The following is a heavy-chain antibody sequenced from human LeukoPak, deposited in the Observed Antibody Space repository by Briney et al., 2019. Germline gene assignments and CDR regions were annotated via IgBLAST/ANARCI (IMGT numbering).Heavy chain of an antibody. CDR3: ARANRPEAVVVAAKDAFDI. D-gene: IGHD2-15*01. V-gene: IGHV4-59*01. CDR2: IYYSGST. Sequence: SETLSLTCTVSGGSISSYYWSWIRQPPGKGLEWIGYIYYSGSTNYNPSLKSRVTISVDTSKNQFSLKLSSVTAADTAVYYCARANRPEAVVVAAKDAFDIWGQGTMVTVSS. CDR1: GGSISSYY. J-gene: IGHJ3*02.